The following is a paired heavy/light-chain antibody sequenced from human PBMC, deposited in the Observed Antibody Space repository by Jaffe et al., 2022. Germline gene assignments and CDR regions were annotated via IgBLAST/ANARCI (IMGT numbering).Light chain of an antibody. CDR1: QSVLYSSNNKDY. V-gene: IGKV4-1*01. Sequence: DIVMTQSPDSLAVSLGERATINCKSSQSVLYSSNNKDYLAWYQQKPGQSPKLLIYGAYTRKSGVPDRFSGGGSGTDFTLTISSLQAEDVAVYHCQQYQSFPYTFGQGTKLEIK. J-gene: IGKJ2*01. CDR2: GAY. CDR3: QQYQSFPYT.
Heavy chain of an antibody. CDR3: TRVTPYSDY. CDR2: IRSKSYGGTT. Sequence: EVQLVESGGGLVQPGRSLRLSCAASGLTFGDYTMGWFRQAPGKGLEWVGFIRSKSYGGTTEYAASVKGRFDISRDDSKSIVYLQMNSLKSDDTAVYYCTRVTPYSDYWGQGTLVTVSS. V-gene: IGHV3-49*03. J-gene: IGHJ4*02. CDR1: GLTFGDYT.